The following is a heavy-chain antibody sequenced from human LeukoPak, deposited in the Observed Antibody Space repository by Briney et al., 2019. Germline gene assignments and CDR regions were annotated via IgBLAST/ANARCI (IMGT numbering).Heavy chain of an antibody. D-gene: IGHD4-17*01. J-gene: IGHJ3*01. CDR2: ITSRDGRT. CDR1: EFTFSRYA. Sequence: PWGSLRLSCAAPEFTFSRYAMTWVRQAPGKGLEWVSSITSRDGRTSYADSVKGRFTVSRDNSKNTLYLQMNYLRVEDTAVYYCARDPNGDYLGAFDFWSQGTLVTVSS. V-gene: IGHV3-23*01. CDR3: ARDPNGDYLGAFDF.